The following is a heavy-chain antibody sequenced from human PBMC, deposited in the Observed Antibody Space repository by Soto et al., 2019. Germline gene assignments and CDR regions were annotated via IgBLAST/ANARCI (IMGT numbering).Heavy chain of an antibody. CDR3: ARDSGIAAAGPSTYYGMDV. V-gene: IGHV1-69*12. CDR2: IIPIFGTA. D-gene: IGHD6-13*01. CDR1: GGTFSSYA. Sequence: QVQLVQSGAEVKKPGSSVKVSCKASGGTFSSYAISWVRQAPGQGLEGMGGIIPIFGTANYAQKFQGRVTITADESTSTAYMELSSLRSEDTAVYYCARDSGIAAAGPSTYYGMDVWGQGTTVTVSS. J-gene: IGHJ6*02.